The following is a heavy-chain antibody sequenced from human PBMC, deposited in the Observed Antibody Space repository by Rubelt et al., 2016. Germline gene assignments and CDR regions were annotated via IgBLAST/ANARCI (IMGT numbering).Heavy chain of an antibody. Sequence: EVQLVESGGGLVQPGGSLRVSCAASGFTFSGSAMHWVRQASGKGLEWVGRIRSKANSYATAYAASVKGRFTISRDDSKNTAYLQMNSLQTEDTAVYYCARDAPGAAASTDYWGQGTLVTVSS. D-gene: IGHD2-2*01. J-gene: IGHJ4*02. CDR2: IRSKANSYAT. CDR1: GFTFSGSA. CDR3: ARDAPGAAASTDY. V-gene: IGHV3-73*01.